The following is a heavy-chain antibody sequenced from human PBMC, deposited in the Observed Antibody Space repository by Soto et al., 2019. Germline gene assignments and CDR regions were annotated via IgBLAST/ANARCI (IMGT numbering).Heavy chain of an antibody. V-gene: IGHV4-34*01. J-gene: IGHJ3*02. CDR3: ARELLWFGELLPEDAFDI. CDR1: GGSFSGYY. Sequence: SATLSLTCAASGGSFSGYYWSWIRHAPGKGLEWIGEINHSGSTNYNPSLKSRVTISVDTSKNQFSLKLSSVTAADTAVYYCARELLWFGELLPEDAFDIWGQGTMVTVS. D-gene: IGHD3-10*01. CDR2: INHSGST.